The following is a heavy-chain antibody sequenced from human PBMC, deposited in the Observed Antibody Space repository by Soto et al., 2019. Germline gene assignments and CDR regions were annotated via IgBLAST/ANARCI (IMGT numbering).Heavy chain of an antibody. V-gene: IGHV1-2*02. CDR2: INPNSGGT. D-gene: IGHD3-16*01. J-gene: IGHJ6*02. CDR1: GYTFTGYY. CDR3: ASPGGVAGTYYYCGMDV. Sequence: EASVKVSCKASGYTFTGYYMHWVRQAPGQGLEWMGWINPNSGGTNYAQKFQGRVTMTRDTSISTAYMELSRLRSDDTAVYYCASPGGVAGTYYYCGMDVWGQGTTVTVSS.